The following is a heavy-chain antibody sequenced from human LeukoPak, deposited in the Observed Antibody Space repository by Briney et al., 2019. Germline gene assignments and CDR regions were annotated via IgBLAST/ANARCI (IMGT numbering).Heavy chain of an antibody. CDR1: GYTFTDYY. D-gene: IGHD6-19*01. J-gene: IGHJ6*03. V-gene: IGHV1-2*02. CDR2: INPNSGGT. CDR3: AREGWGSGWAGDYYYYMDV. Sequence: ASVKVSCKASGYTFTDYYMHWVRQAPGQGLEWMGWINPNSGGTNYAQKFQGRVTMTRDTSISTAYRELSRLRSDDTAVYYCAREGWGSGWAGDYYYYMDVWGKGTTVTVSS.